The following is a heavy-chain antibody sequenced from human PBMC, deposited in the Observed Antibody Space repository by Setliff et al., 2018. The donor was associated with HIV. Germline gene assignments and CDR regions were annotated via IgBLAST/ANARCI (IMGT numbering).Heavy chain of an antibody. V-gene: IGHV4-59*01. CDR3: ARGALGPTVTSYYYYYMDV. CDR2: IYYSGST. Sequence: ASETLSLTCTVSGGSISSYYWSWIRQPPGKGLEWIGYIYYSGSTNYNPSLKSRVTISVDTSKNQFSLKLSSVTAADTAVYYCARGALGPTVTSYYYYYMDVWG. J-gene: IGHJ6*03. D-gene: IGHD4-17*01. CDR1: GGSISSYY.